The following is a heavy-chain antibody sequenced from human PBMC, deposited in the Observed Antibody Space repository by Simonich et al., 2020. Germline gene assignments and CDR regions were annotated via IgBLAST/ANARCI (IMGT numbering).Heavy chain of an antibody. CDR3: ARHDRWLQFYFDY. Sequence: QVQLQESGPGLVKPSETLSLTCTVSGGSISSYYWSWIRQPPGKGLEWIGYLYYSGSTNYNPSHKRRVTISVDTAKNQFSPKLSSVTAADTAVYYCARHDRWLQFYFDYWGQGTLVTVSS. CDR2: LYYSGST. J-gene: IGHJ4*02. D-gene: IGHD5-12*01. V-gene: IGHV4-59*08. CDR1: GGSISSYY.